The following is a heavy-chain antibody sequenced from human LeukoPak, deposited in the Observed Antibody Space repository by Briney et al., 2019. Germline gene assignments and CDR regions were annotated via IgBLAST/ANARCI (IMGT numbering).Heavy chain of an antibody. Sequence: ASAKVSCKASGYTFTDYYIHWVRQAPGQGLEWMGWVNPDSGGTHYAQKFQDWVTMTSDTSISTAYMELPSLRSDDTAVYYCAKDGAYPDAFDVWGQGTMVTVSS. CDR2: VNPDSGGT. J-gene: IGHJ3*01. D-gene: IGHD3-10*01. CDR1: GYTFTDYY. V-gene: IGHV1-2*04. CDR3: AKDGAYPDAFDV.